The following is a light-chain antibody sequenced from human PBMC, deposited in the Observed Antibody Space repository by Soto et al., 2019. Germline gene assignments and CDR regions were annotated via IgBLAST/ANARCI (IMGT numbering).Light chain of an antibody. V-gene: IGKV1-12*01. J-gene: IGKJ3*01. CDR2: ATS. CDR3: QQSSSFPLT. Sequence: DIQMPQSPSSVSASVGDRVTITCRASQGISNWLAWYQQKPGKAPKLLIYATSNLQSGVPSRFSGSGSGTDFTLTISSLQPEDFAAYYCQQSSSFPLTFGPGTKVDIK. CDR1: QGISNW.